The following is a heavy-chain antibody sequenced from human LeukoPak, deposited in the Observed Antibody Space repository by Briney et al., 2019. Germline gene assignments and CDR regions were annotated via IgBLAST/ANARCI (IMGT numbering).Heavy chain of an antibody. CDR1: GFTFSRYA. CDR2: INDNGGRT. J-gene: IGHJ4*02. D-gene: IGHD1-26*01. CDR3: VKDVGGGYAFDY. Sequence: GGSLRLSCSASGFTFSRYAMHWVRQAPGKGLEYVSGINDNGGRTHYGDSVKGRFSISRDNSKNTLHLQMSTLRAEDTVLYYCVKDVGGGYAFDYWGQGILVTVAS. V-gene: IGHV3-64D*09.